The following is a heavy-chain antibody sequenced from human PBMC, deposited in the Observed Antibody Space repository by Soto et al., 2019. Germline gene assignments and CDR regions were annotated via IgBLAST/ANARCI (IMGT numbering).Heavy chain of an antibody. Sequence: GGSLRLSCAASGFTFSNYAMSWVRQAPGKGLEWVSTFTRSGNTYYADSVKGRFTISRDNSKNTLYLQMDSLRAEDTAVYYFAREFAPGSPNYDYRGLGTLVTVSS. CDR1: GFTFSNYA. CDR3: AREFAPGSPNYDY. J-gene: IGHJ4*02. D-gene: IGHD3-10*01. CDR2: FTRSGNT. V-gene: IGHV3-23*01.